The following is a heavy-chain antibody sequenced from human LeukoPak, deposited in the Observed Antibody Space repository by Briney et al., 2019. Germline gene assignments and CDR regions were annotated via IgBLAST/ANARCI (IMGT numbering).Heavy chain of an antibody. CDR3: ASHPSSGRGFDY. D-gene: IGHD6-19*01. CDR2: MNPNSGNT. CDR1: GYTFTSYD. J-gene: IGHJ4*02. V-gene: IGHV1-8*01. Sequence: GASVKVSCKASGYTFTSYDINWVRQATGQGLEWMGWMNPNSGNTGYAQKFQGRVAMTRNTSISTAYMELSSLRSEDTAGYYCASHPSSGRGFDYWGQGTLVTVSS.